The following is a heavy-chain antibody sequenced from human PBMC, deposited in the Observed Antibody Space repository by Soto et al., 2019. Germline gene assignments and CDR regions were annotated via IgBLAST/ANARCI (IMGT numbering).Heavy chain of an antibody. CDR2: LNPKSGDT. Sequence: QVQLVQSGTEVKKAGASVKVTCKASGYTFTGYYIHWLRQAPGQGLEWLGWLNPKSGDTKYAQKFQGRLTLTRDTSITTAYMELSSLRSDDTAIYYCASLQTSGWYGVHWGQGTLVTVSS. J-gene: IGHJ4*02. CDR3: ASLQTSGWYGVH. CDR1: GYTFTGYY. V-gene: IGHV1-2*02. D-gene: IGHD6-19*01.